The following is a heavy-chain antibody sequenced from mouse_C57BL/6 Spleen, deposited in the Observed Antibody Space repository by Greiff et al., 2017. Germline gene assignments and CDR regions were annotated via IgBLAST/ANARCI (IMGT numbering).Heavy chain of an antibody. V-gene: IGHV1-72*01. CDR1: GYTFTSYW. J-gene: IGHJ3*01. Sequence: QVQLQQPGAELVKPGASVKLSCKASGYTFTSYWMHWVKQRPGRGLEWIGRIDPNSGGTKYNEKVKSKATLTVDKHSSTAYMQLSSLTTEASAVYYCARIYGSSYLAYWGQGTLVTVSA. CDR2: IDPNSGGT. D-gene: IGHD1-1*01. CDR3: ARIYGSSYLAY.